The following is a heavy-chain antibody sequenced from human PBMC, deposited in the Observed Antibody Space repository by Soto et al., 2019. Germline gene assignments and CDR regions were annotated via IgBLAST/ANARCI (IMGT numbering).Heavy chain of an antibody. CDR3: ARDRTRTTFEAVRWFDP. V-gene: IGHV4-61*01. J-gene: IGHJ5*02. CDR1: GGSVSSGSHY. CDR2: IYYSGST. D-gene: IGHD1-7*01. Sequence: PAETLSLTCTVSGGSVSSGSHYWSKIRQPPGKGLEWTGYIYYSGSTNYNPSLKSRVTISVDTSKNQFSLKLSSVTAADTAVYYCARDRTRTTFEAVRWFDPWGQGTLVTVSS.